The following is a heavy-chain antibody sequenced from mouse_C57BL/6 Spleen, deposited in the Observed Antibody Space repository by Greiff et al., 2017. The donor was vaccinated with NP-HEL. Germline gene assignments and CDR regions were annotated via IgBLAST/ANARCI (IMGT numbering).Heavy chain of an antibody. CDR2: IYPGDGDT. CDR3: AREVIYYGNYYAMDY. Sequence: QVQLQQSGAELVKPGASVKISCKASGYAFSSYWMNWVKQRPGKGLEWIGQIYPGDGDTNYNGKFKGKATLTADKSSSTAYMQLSSLTSEDSAVYFCAREVIYYGNYYAMDYWGQGTSVTVSS. V-gene: IGHV1-80*01. D-gene: IGHD2-1*01. CDR1: GYAFSSYW. J-gene: IGHJ4*01.